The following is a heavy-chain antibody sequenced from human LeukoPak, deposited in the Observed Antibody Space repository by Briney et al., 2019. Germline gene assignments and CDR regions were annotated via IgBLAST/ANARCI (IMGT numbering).Heavy chain of an antibody. Sequence: PGGSLRLSWAASGFTFDDYAMHWVRQAPGKGLEWVSGISWNSGNIGYADSVKGRFTISRDNAKNSLYLQMNSLRAEDTALYYCAKDAGGLVVVPAMDWGQGTLVTVSS. CDR3: AKDAGGLVVVPAMD. V-gene: IGHV3-9*01. D-gene: IGHD2-2*01. J-gene: IGHJ4*02. CDR2: ISWNSGNI. CDR1: GFTFDDYA.